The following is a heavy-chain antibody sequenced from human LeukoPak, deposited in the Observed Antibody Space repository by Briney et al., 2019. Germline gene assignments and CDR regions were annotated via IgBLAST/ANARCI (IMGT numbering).Heavy chain of an antibody. CDR1: GFTFSTYN. D-gene: IGHD6-13*01. CDR3: ARTRAAAGYSSFWFDP. Sequence: GGSLRLSCEASGFTFSTYNMNWVRQAPGKRLEWVSSITSSSSYAFYADSVKGRFTISRDNSKNTLYLQMNSLRTEDTAVYYCARTRAAAGYSSFWFDPWGQGTLVTVSS. V-gene: IGHV3-21*01. CDR2: ITSSSSYA. J-gene: IGHJ5*02.